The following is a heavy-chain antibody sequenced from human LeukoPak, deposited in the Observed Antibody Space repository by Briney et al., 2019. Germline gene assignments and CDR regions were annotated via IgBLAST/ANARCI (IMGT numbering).Heavy chain of an antibody. CDR2: IYPNSGNT. V-gene: IGHV1-8*01. CDR3: ARNVDYYYYYMDV. CDR1: VYTFTSYD. Sequence: ASVKVSCKAPVYTFTSYDINWVPQATGQGREWMGWIYPNSGNTGYAQKFQGRVTMTRNTSISTAYMELSRLRSEDTPVYYCARNVDYYYYYMDVWGKGTTVTISS. J-gene: IGHJ6*03.